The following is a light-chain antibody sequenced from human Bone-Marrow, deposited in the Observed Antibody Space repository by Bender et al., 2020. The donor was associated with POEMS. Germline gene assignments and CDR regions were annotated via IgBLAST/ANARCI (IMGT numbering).Light chain of an antibody. J-gene: IGLJ2*01. Sequence: QLVLTQSPSASASLGASVKLTCTLSSGHSSYVIAWHQQQPDKGPRYLMKVTSDGSHTKGDGIPDRFSGSSSGTERYLTISSLQSDDEADYYCQTWGTAFRVVFGGGTRLTVL. CDR3: QTWGTAFRVV. V-gene: IGLV4-69*01. CDR1: SGHSSYV. CDR2: VTSDGSH.